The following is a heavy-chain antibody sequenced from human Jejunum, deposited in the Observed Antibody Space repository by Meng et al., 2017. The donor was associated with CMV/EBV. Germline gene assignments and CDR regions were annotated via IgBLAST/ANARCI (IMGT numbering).Heavy chain of an antibody. D-gene: IGHD2-21*02. Sequence: EVRLVESGXGLVQPGGCLRLSWAASGFTVSTNYMSCVRQAPGQGLEWVSVIYTYGRKYYADSVKGRFTISRDNSRNMLSLQMNSLRAEDTAVYFCARDLYNDCALDYGGQGTLVTFSS. CDR2: IYTYGRK. CDR1: GFTVSTNY. CDR3: ARDLYNDCALDY. V-gene: IGHV3-66*01. J-gene: IGHJ4*02.